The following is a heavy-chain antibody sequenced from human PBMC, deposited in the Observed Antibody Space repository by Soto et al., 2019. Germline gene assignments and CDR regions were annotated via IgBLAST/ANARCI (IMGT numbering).Heavy chain of an antibody. J-gene: IGHJ4*02. D-gene: IGHD5-12*01. V-gene: IGHV3-21*01. CDR2: ISSSSSYI. Sequence: EVQLVESGGGLVKPGGSLRLSCAASGFTFSSYSMNWVRQAPGKGLEWVSSISSSSSYIYYADSVKGRFTISRDNAKNSQYLQMNSLRAEDTAVYYCARELSAYSGYDSLDYWGQGTLVTVSS. CDR1: GFTFSSYS. CDR3: ARELSAYSGYDSLDY.